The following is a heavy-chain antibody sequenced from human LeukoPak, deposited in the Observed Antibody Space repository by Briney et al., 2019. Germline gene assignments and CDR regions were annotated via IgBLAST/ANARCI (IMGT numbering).Heavy chain of an antibody. Sequence: PSETLSLTCVLYGGSLSGYYWSWIRQSPGKGLEWIGEINHSGKTKYNPSLKSRVTISVDTSKNQFSVKLSSVTAADTAVYYCARGPPYEYDSSGYYRFGYWGQGTLVTVSS. V-gene: IGHV4-34*01. CDR1: GGSLSGYY. J-gene: IGHJ4*02. D-gene: IGHD3-22*01. CDR3: ARGPPYEYDSSGYYRFGY. CDR2: INHSGKT.